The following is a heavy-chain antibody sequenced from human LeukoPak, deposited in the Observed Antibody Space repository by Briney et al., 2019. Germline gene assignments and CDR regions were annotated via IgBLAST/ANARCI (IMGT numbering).Heavy chain of an antibody. CDR3: AKGPRYCSGGSCDLSQDC. V-gene: IGHV3-30*04. CDR2: ISYDGATK. D-gene: IGHD2-15*01. CDR1: GFTFNTYA. J-gene: IGHJ4*02. Sequence: GGSLRLSCAASGFTFNTYAMHWVRQVPGTGLEWVAVISYDGATKYYGDSVKGRFSRDNSKNTLYLQMNSLRAEDTAVYYCAKGPRYCSGGSCDLSQDCWGQGTLVTVSS.